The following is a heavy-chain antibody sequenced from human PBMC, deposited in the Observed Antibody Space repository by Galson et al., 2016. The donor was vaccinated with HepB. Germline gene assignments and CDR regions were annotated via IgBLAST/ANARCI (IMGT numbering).Heavy chain of an antibody. D-gene: IGHD3-10*01. V-gene: IGHV3-30*04. CDR1: GFTFSSYA. CDR2: LSYDGHTK. Sequence: SLRLSCAASGFTFSSYAMHWVRQAPGKGLEWVAVLSYDGHTKFYADSVKGRFTISRDNSKNTVDLQMNSLTADDTALYFCARDVKQGYYGSGTAVDYWGKGTLLTASS. CDR3: ARDVKQGYYGSGTAVDY. J-gene: IGHJ4*02.